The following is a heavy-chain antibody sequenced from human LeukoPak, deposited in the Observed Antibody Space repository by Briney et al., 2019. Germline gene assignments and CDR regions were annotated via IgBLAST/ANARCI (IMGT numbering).Heavy chain of an antibody. CDR3: AKDILPGIAAAGAIDY. D-gene: IGHD6-13*01. Sequence: GRSLRLSCAASGFTFDDYAMHWLRQAPGKGLEWVSGISWNSGSIGYADSVKGRFTISRDNAKNSLYLQMNSLRAEDMALYYCAKDILPGIAAAGAIDYWGQGTLVTVSS. J-gene: IGHJ4*02. CDR1: GFTFDDYA. V-gene: IGHV3-9*03. CDR2: ISWNSGSI.